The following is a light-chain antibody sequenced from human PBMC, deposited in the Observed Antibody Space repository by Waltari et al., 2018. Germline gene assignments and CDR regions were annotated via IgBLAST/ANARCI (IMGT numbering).Light chain of an antibody. J-gene: IGKJ4*01. V-gene: IGKV3-20*01. CDR2: DAS. CDR1: HYISSNY. Sequence: EIVLTQSPATLSLSPGETATLSCRASHYISSNYLAWYQQKPGQAPRLLIYDASNRATGIADRFSGSWSGTDFTLTISRLEPEDFAMFYCQQYGDSPVTFGGGTKVEI. CDR3: QQYGDSPVT.